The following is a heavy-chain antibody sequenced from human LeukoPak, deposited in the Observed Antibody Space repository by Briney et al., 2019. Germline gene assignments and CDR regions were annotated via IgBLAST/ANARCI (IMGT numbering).Heavy chain of an antibody. CDR2: INPKTGVT. Sequence: ASVKVSCKAFGYTFLDYYLHWVRQAPGHGLEWMGWINPKTGVTKYAQNFQGRVTMTRDTSISTAYMEVSRLRSDETAVFYCARDLAMYSPDLDYWGQGTLVTVSS. CDR1: GYTFLDYY. J-gene: IGHJ4*02. D-gene: IGHD1-26*01. CDR3: ARDLAMYSPDLDY. V-gene: IGHV1-2*02.